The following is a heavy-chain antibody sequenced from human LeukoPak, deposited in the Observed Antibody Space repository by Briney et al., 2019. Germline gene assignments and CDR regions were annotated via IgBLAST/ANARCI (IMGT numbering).Heavy chain of an antibody. CDR3: ATDTASGRGVIRLDAFDI. CDR1: GYTLTELS. D-gene: IGHD3-10*01. J-gene: IGHJ3*02. V-gene: IGHV1-24*01. CDR2: FDPEDGET. Sequence: ASVKVSCTVSGYTLTELSMHWVRQAPGKGVEGRGGFDPEDGETIYAQKFQGRVTMTEDTSTDTAYMELSSLRSEDTAVYYCATDTASGRGVIRLDAFDIWGQGTMVTVSS.